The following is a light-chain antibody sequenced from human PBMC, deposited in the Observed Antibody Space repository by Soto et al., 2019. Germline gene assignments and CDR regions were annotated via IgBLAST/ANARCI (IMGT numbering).Light chain of an antibody. CDR1: QTVRNNY. V-gene: IGKV3D-20*02. CDR2: DAS. CDR3: QQRSNWPPLT. Sequence: EIVLTQSPGTLSLSPGERATLSCRASQTVRNNYLAWYQQKPGQAPRLLIYDASSRATGIPDRFSGSGSGTDFTLTISSLEPEDFAVYYGQQRSNWPPLTFGGGTKVDIK. J-gene: IGKJ4*01.